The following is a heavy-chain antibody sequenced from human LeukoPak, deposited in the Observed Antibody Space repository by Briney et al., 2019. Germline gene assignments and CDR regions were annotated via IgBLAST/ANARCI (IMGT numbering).Heavy chain of an antibody. Sequence: ASVKVSCKASVYRFISHYIHWVRQAPGQGPEWLGWMHAGNGNTRYPEKFEGRVTMTRDTSSNTAYMDLTSLRSDDTAVYYCAREGSYCVGGDCYSFDFWGQGTLVTVSS. D-gene: IGHD2-21*02. CDR2: MHAGNGNT. CDR3: AREGSYCVGGDCYSFDF. J-gene: IGHJ4*02. V-gene: IGHV1-2*02. CDR1: VYRFISHY.